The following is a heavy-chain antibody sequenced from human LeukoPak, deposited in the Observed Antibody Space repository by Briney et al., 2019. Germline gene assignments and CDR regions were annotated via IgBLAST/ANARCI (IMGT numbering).Heavy chain of an antibody. V-gene: IGHV4-30-2*01. CDR1: GGSISSGGHS. CDR3: ARVRGKRIDY. J-gene: IGHJ4*02. Sequence: PSETLSLTCTVSGGSISSGGHSWSWIRQPPGKGLEWIGYIYHSGSGSTYYNPSLKSRVTISIDKSKNQFSLKLNSVTAADTAVYYCARVRGKRIDYWGQGTLVTVSS. CDR2: IYHSGSGST.